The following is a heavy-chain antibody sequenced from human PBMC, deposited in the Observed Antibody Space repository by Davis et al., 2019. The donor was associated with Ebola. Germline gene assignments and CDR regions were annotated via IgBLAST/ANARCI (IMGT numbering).Heavy chain of an antibody. CDR3: TRWDGDFYFDY. J-gene: IGHJ4*02. CDR2: IRSKANSYAT. D-gene: IGHD4-17*01. Sequence: GESLKISCAASGFTFSGSAMHWVRQASGKGLEWVGRIRSKANSYATAYAASVKGRFTISRDDSKNTAYLQMNSLKTEDTAVYYCTRWDGDFYFDYWGQGTLVTVSS. CDR1: GFTFSGSA. V-gene: IGHV3-73*01.